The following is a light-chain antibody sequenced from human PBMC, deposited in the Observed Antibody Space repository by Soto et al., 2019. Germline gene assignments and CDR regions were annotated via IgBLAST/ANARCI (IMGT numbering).Light chain of an antibody. Sequence: EIVLTQSPGTLSLSPGERATLSCRASQGFSSNYLAWYQQRPGQAPRLLISGASTRATGIPDRFSGSGSGTDFTLTISRLEPEDSAVYYCLQFALSRTFGQGTKVEI. CDR2: GAS. CDR1: QGFSSNY. V-gene: IGKV3-20*01. CDR3: LQFALSRT. J-gene: IGKJ1*01.